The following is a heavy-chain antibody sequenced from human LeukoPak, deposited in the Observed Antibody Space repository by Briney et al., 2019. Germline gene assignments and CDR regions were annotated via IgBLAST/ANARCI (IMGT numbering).Heavy chain of an antibody. CDR1: GYTFTGYY. J-gene: IGHJ6*02. V-gene: IGHV1-2*02. CDR3: ASGYIPKNYYYYYGMDV. Sequence: ASVKVSCKASGYTFTGYYMHWVRQAPGQGLEWMGWINPNSGGTNYAQKFQGRVTMTRDTSISTAYMELSRLRSDDTAVYYCASGYIPKNYYYYYGMDVWGQGTTVTVSS. D-gene: IGHD5-18*01. CDR2: INPNSGGT.